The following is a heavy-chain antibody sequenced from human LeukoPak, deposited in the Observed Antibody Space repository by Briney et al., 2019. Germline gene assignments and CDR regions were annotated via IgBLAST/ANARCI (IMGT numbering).Heavy chain of an antibody. CDR1: GFTFSSYA. V-gene: IGHV3-33*08. CDR2: IWSDGSNK. Sequence: PGGSLRLSCAASGFTFSSYAMSWVRQAPGKGLEWVAVIWSDGSNKYYADSVKGRFTISRDNSKNTLYLQMNSLRAEDTAVYYCARDDGSGSSLDYWGQGTLVTVSS. D-gene: IGHD3-10*01. J-gene: IGHJ4*02. CDR3: ARDDGSGSSLDY.